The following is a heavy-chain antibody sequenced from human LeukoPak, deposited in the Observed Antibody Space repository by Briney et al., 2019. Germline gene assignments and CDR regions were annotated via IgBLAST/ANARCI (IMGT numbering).Heavy chain of an antibody. J-gene: IGHJ4*02. Sequence: PSETLSLTCTVSGGSISSSSYYWGWIRQPPGKGLEWIGSIYYSGSTYYNPSLKSRVTISVDTSKNQFSLKLSSVTAADTAVYYCATQDAAWQGKIDYWGQGTLVTVSS. V-gene: IGHV4-39*01. D-gene: IGHD5-12*01. CDR1: GGSISSSSYY. CDR2: IYYSGST. CDR3: ATQDAAWQGKIDY.